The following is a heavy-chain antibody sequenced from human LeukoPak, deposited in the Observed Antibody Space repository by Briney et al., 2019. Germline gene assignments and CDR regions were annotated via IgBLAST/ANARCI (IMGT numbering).Heavy chain of an antibody. CDR3: AKDQGIVGATTFDY. CDR1: GFTFSSYG. J-gene: IGHJ4*02. CDR2: IRYDGSNK. Sequence: PGGSLRLSCAASGFTFSSYGMHWVRQAPGKRLEWVAFIRYDGSNKYYADSVKGRFTISRDNSKNTLYLQMNSLRAEDTAVYYCAKDQGIVGATTFDYWGQGTLVTVSS. V-gene: IGHV3-30*02. D-gene: IGHD1-26*01.